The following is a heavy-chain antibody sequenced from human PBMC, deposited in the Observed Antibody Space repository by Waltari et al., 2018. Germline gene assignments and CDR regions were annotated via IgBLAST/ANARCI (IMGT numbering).Heavy chain of an antibody. D-gene: IGHD3-10*01. CDR2: IVVGSGNT. V-gene: IGHV1-58*01. CDR1: GFTFTSSA. CDR3: AAERSDYYGSGSYSYGMDV. Sequence: QMQLVQSGPEVKKPGTSVKVSCKASGFTFTSSAVQWVRQARGQPLEWIGWIVVGSGNTNYAQKFQERVTITRDMSTSTAYMELSSLRSEDTAVYYCAAERSDYYGSGSYSYGMDVWGQGTTVTVSS. J-gene: IGHJ6*02.